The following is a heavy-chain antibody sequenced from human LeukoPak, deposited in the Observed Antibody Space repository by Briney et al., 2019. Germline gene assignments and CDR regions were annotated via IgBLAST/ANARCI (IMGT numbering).Heavy chain of an antibody. CDR3: ARAGGFFSPFGY. V-gene: IGHV4-31*03. Sequence: SQTLSLTCTVSGGSISSGGYYWSWIRQHPGKGLEWIGYIYYSGSTYYNPSLRSRVTISVDTSKNQFSLKLSSVTAADTAVYYCARAGGFFSPFGYWGQGTLVTVSS. CDR2: IYYSGST. J-gene: IGHJ4*02. D-gene: IGHD3-3*01. CDR1: GGSISSGGYY.